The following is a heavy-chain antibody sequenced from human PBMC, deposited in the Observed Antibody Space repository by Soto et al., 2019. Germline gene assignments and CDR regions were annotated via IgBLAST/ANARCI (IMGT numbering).Heavy chain of an antibody. Sequence: TSETLSLTCTVSGGSISSGGYYWSWIRQHPGKGLEWIGYIYYSGSTYYNPSLKSRVTISVDTSKNQFSLKLSSVTAADTAVYYCARDWGYDFWSGYYTFGSWYGYYGMDVWGQGTTVTVSS. CDR1: GGSISSGGYY. J-gene: IGHJ6*02. CDR3: ARDWGYDFWSGYYTFGSWYGYYGMDV. V-gene: IGHV4-31*03. CDR2: IYYSGST. D-gene: IGHD3-3*01.